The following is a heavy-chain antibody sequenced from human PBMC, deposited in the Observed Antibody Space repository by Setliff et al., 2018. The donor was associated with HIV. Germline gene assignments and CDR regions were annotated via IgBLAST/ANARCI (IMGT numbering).Heavy chain of an antibody. CDR1: GGSINSYY. CDR3: ARHPPHDSTWPYYYYGMDV. Sequence: SETLSLTCTVSGGSINSYYWSWIRQPPGKGLEWIGYIYATGSTNYNPSLKGRVTVSVDTANNQFSLRLSSVTAADTAVYYCARHPPHDSTWPYYYYGMDVWGQGTTVTVSS. V-gene: IGHV4-4*09. J-gene: IGHJ6*02. CDR2: IYATGST. D-gene: IGHD6-13*01.